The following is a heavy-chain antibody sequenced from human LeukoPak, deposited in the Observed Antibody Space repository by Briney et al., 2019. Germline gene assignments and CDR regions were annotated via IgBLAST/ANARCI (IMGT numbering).Heavy chain of an antibody. V-gene: IGHV3-23*01. CDR3: AKVYSGSYYRASFDY. CDR1: GFTFSSYA. D-gene: IGHD1-26*01. J-gene: IGHJ4*02. Sequence: RPGGSLRLSCAASGFTFSSYAMSWVRQAPGKGLEWVSAISGSGGSTYYADSAKGRFTISRDNSKNTLYLQMNSLRAEDTAVYYCAKVYSGSYYRASFDYWGQGTLVTVSS. CDR2: ISGSGGST.